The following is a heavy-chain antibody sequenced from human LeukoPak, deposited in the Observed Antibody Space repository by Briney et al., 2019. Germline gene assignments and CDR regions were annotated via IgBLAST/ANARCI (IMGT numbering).Heavy chain of an antibody. CDR3: AKSGFDDILTGYYTPPDY. CDR2: ISWNSGSI. Sequence: PGGYLRLSCAASGFTFDDYAMHWVRQAPGKGLEWVSGISWNSGSIGYADSVKGRFTISRDNAKNSLYLQMNSLRAEDTALYYCAKSGFDDILTGYYTPPDYWGQGTLVTVSS. CDR1: GFTFDDYA. J-gene: IGHJ4*02. V-gene: IGHV3-9*01. D-gene: IGHD3-9*01.